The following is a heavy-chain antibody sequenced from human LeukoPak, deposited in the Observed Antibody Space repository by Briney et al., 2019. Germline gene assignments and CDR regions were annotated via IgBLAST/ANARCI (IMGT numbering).Heavy chain of an antibody. D-gene: IGHD6-13*01. V-gene: IGHV3-53*01. CDR2: IYSGGST. J-gene: IGHJ3*02. CDR1: GFTVSSNY. CDR3: ARGLDILAAAGRRSAFDI. Sequence: GGSLRLSCAASGFTVSSNYMSWVRQAPGKGLEWVSVIYSGGSTYYADSVKGRFTISRDNSKNTLYLQMNSLRAEDTAVYYCARGLDILAAAGRRSAFDIWGQGTMVTVSS.